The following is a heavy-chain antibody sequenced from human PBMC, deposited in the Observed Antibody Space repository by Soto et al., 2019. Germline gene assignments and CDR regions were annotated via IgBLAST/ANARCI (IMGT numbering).Heavy chain of an antibody. J-gene: IGHJ3*02. CDR3: ARDVSPGGSGYYGDAFDI. V-gene: IGHV3-7*05. D-gene: IGHD4-17*01. Sequence: EVQLVESGGGLVQPGGSLRLSCAASGFTFGNYWMTWVRQAPGKGLEWVANIKGDGSAKSYLDSVRGRFTVSRDNAENALVLQMHILRAEDTALYYCARDVSPGGSGYYGDAFDIWGQGTMVTVS. CDR1: GFTFGNYW. CDR2: IKGDGSAK.